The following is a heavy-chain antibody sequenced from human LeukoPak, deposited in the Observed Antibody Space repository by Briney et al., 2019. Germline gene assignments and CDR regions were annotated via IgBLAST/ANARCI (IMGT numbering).Heavy chain of an antibody. V-gene: IGHV3-23*01. CDR1: GFTFSSYA. CDR3: ARMAVAGIN. J-gene: IGHJ4*02. D-gene: IGHD6-19*01. Sequence: GGSLRLSCAASGFTFSSYAMSWVRQTPGKGLEWVSAISGSGGSTYYADSVKGRFTISRDNSKNTLFLQMNSLRDEDTAVYYCARMAVAGINWGQGTLVTVSS. CDR2: ISGSGGST.